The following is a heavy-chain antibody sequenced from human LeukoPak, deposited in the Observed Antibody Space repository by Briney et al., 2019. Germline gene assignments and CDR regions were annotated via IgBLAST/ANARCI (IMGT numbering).Heavy chain of an antibody. V-gene: IGHV4-34*01. CDR2: INHSGTT. CDR3: ARGSWQQLARAYDY. Sequence: SENLSLNCAVYAGSFSGYYWSWLRHRPGKGLEGIGEINHSGTTNYNPSPKSRVTISVDTSKNQFSLKLGAVPAADTAVCYCARGSWQQLARAYDYWGQGTLVTVSS. CDR1: AGSFSGYY. D-gene: IGHD6-13*01. J-gene: IGHJ4*02.